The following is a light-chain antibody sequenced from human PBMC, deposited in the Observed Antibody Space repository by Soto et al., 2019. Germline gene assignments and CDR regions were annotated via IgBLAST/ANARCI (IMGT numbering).Light chain of an antibody. CDR2: GAS. V-gene: IGKV3-20*01. Sequence: EIVLTQSPGTLSLSPGERATLSCRASQSVSNNYLAWYQQKPGQAPRLLIYGASNRATGIPDRFSGSGSGTDFTLTISRLEPEEFAVYYCQQYGSSGTFGQGPKVEIK. CDR3: QQYGSSGT. CDR1: QSVSNNY. J-gene: IGKJ1*01.